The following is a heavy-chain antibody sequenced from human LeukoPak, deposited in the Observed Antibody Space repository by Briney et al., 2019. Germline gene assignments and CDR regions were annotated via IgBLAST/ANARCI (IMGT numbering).Heavy chain of an antibody. V-gene: IGHV3-48*03. Sequence: GGSLRLSCAACGFIFSNYDMNWVRQARGKGLEWVAYIRSSGSTIYEEDYVKGRFTICRDNGKKSLYLQMNSLRAGDTAVYYCARAVGHRYCTGNSCYSVGEYFDYWGQGTLVTVSS. CDR2: IRSSGSTI. J-gene: IGHJ4*02. D-gene: IGHD2-15*01. CDR3: ARAVGHRYCTGNSCYSVGEYFDY. CDR1: GFIFSNYD.